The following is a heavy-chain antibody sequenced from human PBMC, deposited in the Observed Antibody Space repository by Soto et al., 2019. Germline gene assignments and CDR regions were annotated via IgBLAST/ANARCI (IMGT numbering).Heavy chain of an antibody. D-gene: IGHD6-19*01. CDR3: ATERIAVAGTEIDY. V-gene: IGHV1-24*01. CDR2: FDPEDGET. CDR1: GYTLTELS. Sequence: GASVKVCCKVSGYTLTELSMHWVRHAHGKGLEWMGGFDPEDGETIYAQKFQGRVTMTEDTSTDTAYMELSSLRSEDTAVYYCATERIAVAGTEIDYWGQGTLVTVSS. J-gene: IGHJ4*02.